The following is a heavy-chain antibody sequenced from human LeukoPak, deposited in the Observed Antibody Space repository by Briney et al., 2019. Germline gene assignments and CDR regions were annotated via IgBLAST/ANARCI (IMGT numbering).Heavy chain of an antibody. Sequence: GASVKVSCKTSGYTFTGYHVHWVRQAPGQGLEWMGWFNANSGDTKYAQKFQGRVTMTRDTSISTAYMELSSLRSEDTAVYYCASAVYSSSWWDYYYYGMDVWGQGTTVTVSS. D-gene: IGHD6-13*01. V-gene: IGHV1-2*02. CDR1: GYTFTGYH. J-gene: IGHJ6*02. CDR2: FNANSGDT. CDR3: ASAVYSSSWWDYYYYGMDV.